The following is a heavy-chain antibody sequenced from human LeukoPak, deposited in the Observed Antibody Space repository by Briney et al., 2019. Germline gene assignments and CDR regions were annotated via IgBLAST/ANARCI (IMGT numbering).Heavy chain of an antibody. J-gene: IGHJ5*02. V-gene: IGHV3-23*01. CDR1: GFTFSSYA. CDR3: AKDRVGATRVNWFDP. D-gene: IGHD1-26*01. Sequence: GGSLRLSCAASGFTFSSYAMGWVRQAPGKGLEWVSGISDSGDITYYADSVKGRFTISRDNSKNTLYVQMNSLRAEDTAVYYCAKDRVGATRVNWFDPWGQGTLVTVSS. CDR2: ISDSGDIT.